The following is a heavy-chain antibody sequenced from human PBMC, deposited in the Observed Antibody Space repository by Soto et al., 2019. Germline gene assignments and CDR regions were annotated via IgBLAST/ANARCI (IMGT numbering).Heavy chain of an antibody. D-gene: IGHD3-22*01. CDR2: VSHDGKTE. J-gene: IGHJ3*01. CDR3: GREPYISGHYSGGCDV. V-gene: IGHV3-30*04. CDR1: GFTFSSYA. Sequence: QVQLVESGGGVVQPGRSLRLSCAASGFTFSSYAMHWVRQAPGKGLEWVAVVSHDGKTEYHAASVKGRFTISRDTSANILSLQMNSLRAEDTAVYYCGREPYISGHYSGGCDVWGQGTMVTVSS.